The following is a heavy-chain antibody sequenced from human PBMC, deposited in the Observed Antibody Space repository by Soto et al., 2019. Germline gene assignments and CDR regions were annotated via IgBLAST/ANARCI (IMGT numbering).Heavy chain of an antibody. V-gene: IGHV3-11*01. CDR2: ISSRGNII. J-gene: IGHJ4*02. CDR3: ARPLRYCSGGSCPQGY. D-gene: IGHD2-15*01. CDR1: AFTFSDTC. Sequence: GGSLRLSCAASAFTFSDTCMSWIRQAPGKGLEWVSLISSRGNIIYYADSVKGRFTVSRDNAKNSMYLQMNTLRAEDTAVYYCARPLRYCSGGSCPQGYWGQGTLVTVSS.